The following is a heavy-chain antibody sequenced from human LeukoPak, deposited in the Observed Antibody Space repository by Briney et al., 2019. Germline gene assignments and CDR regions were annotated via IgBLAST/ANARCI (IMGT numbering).Heavy chain of an antibody. CDR1: GYTFTSYG. CDR2: ISAYNGNT. Sequence: ASVKVSCKASGYTFTSYGISWVRQAPGQGLEWMGWISAYNGNTNYAQKLQGRVTMTRNTSISTAYMELSSLRSEDTAVYYCARERAGRFDYWGQGTLVTVSS. D-gene: IGHD1-26*01. J-gene: IGHJ4*02. CDR3: ARERAGRFDY. V-gene: IGHV1-18*01.